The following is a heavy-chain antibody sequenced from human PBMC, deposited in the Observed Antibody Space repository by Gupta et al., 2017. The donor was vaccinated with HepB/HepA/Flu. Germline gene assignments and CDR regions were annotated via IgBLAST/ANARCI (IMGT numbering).Heavy chain of an antibody. Sequence: QVQLVQSGAEVKKPGSSVKVSCKASGGTFSSYAISWVRQAPGQGLEWMGGIIPIFGTANYAQKCQGRVTITADESTRTADMELSSLRSEDTAVYDCASLKDIVVVPAATLYMDVWGKGTTVTVSS. CDR2: IIPIFGTA. CDR3: ASLKDIVVVPAATLYMDV. CDR1: GGTFSSYA. J-gene: IGHJ6*03. D-gene: IGHD2-2*01. V-gene: IGHV1-69*01.